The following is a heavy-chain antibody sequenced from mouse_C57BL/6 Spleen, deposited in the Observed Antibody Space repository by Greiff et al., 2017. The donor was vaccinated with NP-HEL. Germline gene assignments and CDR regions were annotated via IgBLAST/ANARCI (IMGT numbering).Heavy chain of an antibody. D-gene: IGHD1-1*01. V-gene: IGHV1-50*01. CDR2: IDPSDSYT. CDR3: AHFYYGSSWYFDV. J-gene: IGHJ1*03. CDR1: GYTFTSYW. Sequence: VQLQQPGAELVKPGASVKLSCKASGYTFTSYWMQWVKQRPGQGLEWIGEIDPSDSYTNYNQKFKGKATLTVDTSSSTAYMQLSSLTSEDSAVYYCAHFYYGSSWYFDVWGTGTTVTVSS.